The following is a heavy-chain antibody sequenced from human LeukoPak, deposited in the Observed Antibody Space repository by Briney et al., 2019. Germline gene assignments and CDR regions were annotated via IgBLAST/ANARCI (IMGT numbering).Heavy chain of an antibody. CDR3: ARTREGAFDI. J-gene: IGHJ3*02. CDR1: GFTFSYYW. Sequence: GGSLRLSCAASGFTFSYYWMSWVRQAPGKGLEWVANVKQDGSEKNYVDSVKGRFIISRDIAKNSLYLQMSRLRAEDKAVYYCARTREGAFDIWGQGTMVTVFS. V-gene: IGHV3-7*01. CDR2: VKQDGSEK.